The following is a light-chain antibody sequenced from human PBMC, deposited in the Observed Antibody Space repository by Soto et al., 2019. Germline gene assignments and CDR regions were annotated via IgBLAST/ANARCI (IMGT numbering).Light chain of an antibody. V-gene: IGLV2-14*03. J-gene: IGLJ1*01. CDR1: SSDVGAYTF. Sequence: QSVLTQPASVSGSPGQSITISCTGTSSDVGAYTFVSWYQQHPDKVPKLMIFDVSRRPSGVSDRFSGSKSGNTASLTICGLQPEDEADYYCSSYTNSSTHVFGSGTKLTVL. CDR3: SSYTNSSTHV. CDR2: DVS.